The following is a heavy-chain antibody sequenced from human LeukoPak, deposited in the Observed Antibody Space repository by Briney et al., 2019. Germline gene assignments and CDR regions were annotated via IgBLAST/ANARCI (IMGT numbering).Heavy chain of an antibody. CDR1: GGSISSSSYY. V-gene: IGHV4-39*01. J-gene: IGHJ4*02. CDR2: IYYSGST. D-gene: IGHD2-2*01. Sequence: SETLSLTCTVSGGSISSSSYYWGWIRQPPGKGLEWIGSIYYSGSTYYNPSLKSRVTISVDTSKNQFSLKLSSVTAADTAVYYCASVYCSSTSCSLHFDYWGQGTLVTVSS. CDR3: ASVYCSSTSCSLHFDY.